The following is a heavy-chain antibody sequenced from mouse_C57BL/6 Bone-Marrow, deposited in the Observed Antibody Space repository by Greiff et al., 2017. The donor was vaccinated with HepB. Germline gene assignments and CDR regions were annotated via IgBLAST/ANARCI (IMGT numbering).Heavy chain of an antibody. CDR1: GFTFSSYA. J-gene: IGHJ2*01. CDR3: TRVGYYGSSFDY. V-gene: IGHV5-9-1*02. Sequence: EVQLVESGEGLVKPGGSLKFSCAASGFTFSSYAMSWVRQTPEKRLEWVAYISSGGDYIYYADTVKGRFTISRDNARNTLYLQMSSLKSEDTAMYYCTRVGYYGSSFDYWGQGTTLTVSS. D-gene: IGHD1-1*01. CDR2: ISSGGDYI.